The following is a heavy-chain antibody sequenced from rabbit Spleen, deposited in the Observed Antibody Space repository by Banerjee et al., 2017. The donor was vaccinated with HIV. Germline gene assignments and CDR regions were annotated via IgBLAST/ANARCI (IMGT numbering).Heavy chain of an antibody. CDR2: VFTGNLKT. CDR3: ARDLVTIIGWNFNL. Sequence: QVVESGGGLVQPEGSLTLTCKASGIDFSRGYDMCWVRLAPGKGLEWIGCVFTGNLKTYYASWAKGRFTISKTSSTTVTLQMTSLTVADTARYFCARDLVTIIGWNFNLWGQGTLVTVS. J-gene: IGHJ4*01. CDR1: GIDFSRGYD. V-gene: IGHV1S45*01. D-gene: IGHD4-1*01.